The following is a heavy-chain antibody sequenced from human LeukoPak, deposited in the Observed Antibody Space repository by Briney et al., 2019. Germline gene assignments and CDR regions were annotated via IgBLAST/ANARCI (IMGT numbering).Heavy chain of an antibody. V-gene: IGHV3-11*01. CDR1: GFTFSEYY. Sequence: PGGSLRLSCAASGFTFSEYYMRWIRQAPGKGLEWVSYISSSGNTIYYADSVKGRFTISRDNAKNSLYLQMNSLRAEDTAVYYCARRGVQLQRISWFDPWGQGTLVTVSS. CDR2: ISSSGNTI. D-gene: IGHD1-1*01. J-gene: IGHJ5*02. CDR3: ARRGVQLQRISWFDP.